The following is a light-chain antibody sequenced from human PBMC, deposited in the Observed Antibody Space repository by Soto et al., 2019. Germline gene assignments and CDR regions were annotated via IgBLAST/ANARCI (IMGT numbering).Light chain of an antibody. J-gene: IGLJ3*02. CDR2: EGS. V-gene: IGLV2-23*01. Sequence: QSALTQPASVSGSPGQSITISCTGTSSDVGSYNLVSWYQQHPGKAPKLMIYEGSKRPSGVSNRFSGSKSGNTASLTISGAQAEDEADYHCCSYAGSRVFGGGTKLTVL. CDR3: CSYAGSRV. CDR1: SSDVGSYNL.